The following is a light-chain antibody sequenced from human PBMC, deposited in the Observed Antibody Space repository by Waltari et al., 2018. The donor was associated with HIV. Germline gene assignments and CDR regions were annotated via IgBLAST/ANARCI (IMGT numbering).Light chain of an antibody. CDR1: QAIRVD. CDR2: AAS. Sequence: DVLMTHSPSSLSASVGDRLTITCRARQAIRVDLGWYQQKPGKAPNRLIYAASSLQSGVPSRFSGSGSGTEFTLTISSLQPEDFATYYCHQYNTYPLTFGGGTKVEVK. V-gene: IGKV1-17*01. J-gene: IGKJ4*01. CDR3: HQYNTYPLT.